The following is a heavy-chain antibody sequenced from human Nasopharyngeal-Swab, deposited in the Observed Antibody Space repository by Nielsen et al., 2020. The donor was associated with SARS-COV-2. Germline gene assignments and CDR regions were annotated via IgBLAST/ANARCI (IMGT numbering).Heavy chain of an antibody. Sequence: SETLSLTCTVSGGSIGSSSYYWGWIRQPPGKGLEWIGSIYYRGSTSYTPSLKSRVTISVDTSKNQFSLKLSSVTAADTAVYYCAREKSVTIFGVVITPNWFDPWGQGTLVTVSS. CDR3: AREKSVTIFGVVITPNWFDP. V-gene: IGHV4-39*07. CDR1: GGSIGSSSYY. J-gene: IGHJ5*02. CDR2: IYYRGST. D-gene: IGHD3-3*01.